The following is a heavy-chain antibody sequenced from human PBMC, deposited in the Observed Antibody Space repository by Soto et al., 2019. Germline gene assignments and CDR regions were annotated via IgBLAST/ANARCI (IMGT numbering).Heavy chain of an antibody. CDR2: IHSSGDS. D-gene: IGHD7-27*01. CDR1: DGSISSYY. CDR3: ARGGGLTPNFDY. V-gene: IGHV4-59*01. Sequence: QVQLQESGPGLVKPSETLSLTCTVSDGSISSYYWSWIRQPPGKGLEWIGYIHSSGDSNYNPSLKSRVTASADTSKNQFSLKLNSVTAADTAVYYCARGGGLTPNFDYWCQGTLVTVSS. J-gene: IGHJ4*02.